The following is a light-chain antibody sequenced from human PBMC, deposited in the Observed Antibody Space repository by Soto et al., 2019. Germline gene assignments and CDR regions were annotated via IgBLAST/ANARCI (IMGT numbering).Light chain of an antibody. Sequence: DIQITQSPSSLSASVVDRVTITCRASQTITSDLNWYQQRPGKAPKLLIYAASNLQSGVPSRFSGSGSGTDFTFIIRSLQPEDSATYYCQQTYSTPGWKCGQGNKGAIK. CDR1: QTITSD. J-gene: IGKJ1*01. CDR2: AAS. CDR3: QQTYSTPGWK. V-gene: IGKV1-39*01.